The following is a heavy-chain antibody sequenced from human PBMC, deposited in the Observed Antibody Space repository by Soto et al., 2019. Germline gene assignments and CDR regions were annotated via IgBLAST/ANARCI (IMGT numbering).Heavy chain of an antibody. CDR1: GFTFSSYA. CDR3: AKDTDFWSGYYPGPFDY. V-gene: IGHV3-23*01. CDR2: ISGSGGST. J-gene: IGHJ4*02. D-gene: IGHD3-3*01. Sequence: GGSLRLSCAASGFTFSSYAMSWVRQAPGKGLEWVSAISGSGGSTYYADSVKGRFTISRDNSKNTLYLQMNSLRAEDTAVYYCAKDTDFWSGYYPGPFDYWGQGTLVTVSS.